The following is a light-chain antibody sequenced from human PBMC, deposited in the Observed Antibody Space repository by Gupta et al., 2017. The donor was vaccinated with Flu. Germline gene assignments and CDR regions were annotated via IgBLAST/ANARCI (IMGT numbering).Light chain of an antibody. CDR3: HQYSRHPIT. CDR1: PSIRSL. J-gene: IGKJ5*01. V-gene: IGKV1-5*01. Sequence: PSALSASVVGRVTITCRAGPSIRSLLTWYQHKPGKGPKLLIDFASTLHDGVSSKFSGSGSGTDFTLTINKLQPDDAATYYCHQYSRHPITFGRGKQLEIK. CDR2: FAS.